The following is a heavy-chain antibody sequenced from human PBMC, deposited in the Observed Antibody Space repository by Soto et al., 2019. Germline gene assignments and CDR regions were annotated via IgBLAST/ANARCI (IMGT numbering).Heavy chain of an antibody. Sequence: QVQLVQSGAEVKKPGSSMKVSCKASGGTFTNYAVSWVRQAPGQGPDWMGDIIPLFGTTNYAQKFQGRLTIVADESTSTGYMELTNLRSEDTALYYCARVAYTSRATHWFDCWGQGTLVTVSS. CDR2: IIPLFGTT. V-gene: IGHV1-69*01. D-gene: IGHD3-16*01. CDR1: GGTFTNYA. CDR3: ARVAYTSRATHWFDC. J-gene: IGHJ5*01.